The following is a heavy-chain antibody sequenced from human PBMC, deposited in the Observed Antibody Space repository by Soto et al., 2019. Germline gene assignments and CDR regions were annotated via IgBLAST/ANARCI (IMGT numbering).Heavy chain of an antibody. J-gene: IGHJ4*02. Sequence: ASETLYLTCTVSGGSMSSHYWTWLRQSPGKGLEWIGYISYSGSTYYNPSLKSRVSISADTSKNQFSLRMNSMIAADTAVYYCARADPAASVGYWGQGTLVTVSS. V-gene: IGHV4-59*11. D-gene: IGHD2-2*01. CDR2: ISYSGST. CDR3: ARADPAASVGY. CDR1: GGSMSSHY.